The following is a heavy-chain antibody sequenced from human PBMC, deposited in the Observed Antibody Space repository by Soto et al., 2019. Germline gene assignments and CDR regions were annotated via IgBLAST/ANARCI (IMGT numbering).Heavy chain of an antibody. V-gene: IGHV1-69*04. CDR3: AREYGSGSYRGMDV. CDR1: GGTFISYT. J-gene: IGHJ6*02. CDR2: IIPILGIA. D-gene: IGHD3-10*01. Sequence: ASVKVSCKASGGTFISYTISWVRQAPGQGLEWMGRIIPILGIANYAQKFQGRVTITADKSTSTAYMELSSLRSEDTAVYYCAREYGSGSYRGMDVWGQGTTVTVSS.